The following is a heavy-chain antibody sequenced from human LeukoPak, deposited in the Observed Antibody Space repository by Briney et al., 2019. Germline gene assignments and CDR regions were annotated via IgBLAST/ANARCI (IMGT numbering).Heavy chain of an antibody. D-gene: IGHD5-12*01. J-gene: IGHJ4*02. CDR1: GYTFTGYY. CDR3: ASGYDWGLY. CDR2: ISPNSGGA. Sequence: ASVTVSCKASGYTFTGYYMHWVRQAPGQGLGWMGWISPNSGGADYVQKYQGRVTMTRDTSISTAYMELSRLTSDDTAIYYCASGYDWGLYWGQGTLVTVSS. V-gene: IGHV1-2*02.